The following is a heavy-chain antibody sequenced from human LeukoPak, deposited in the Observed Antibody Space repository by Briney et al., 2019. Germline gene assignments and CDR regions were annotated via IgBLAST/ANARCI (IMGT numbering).Heavy chain of an antibody. V-gene: IGHV3-23*01. CDR1: GFTFSSYA. CDR2: ISGSGGST. D-gene: IGHD6-25*01. CDR3: AKIGSASQTAD. Sequence: GGSLRLSCAASGFTFSSYAMSWVRQAPGKGLEWVSAISGSGGSTYYADSVKGRFTISRDNSKNTLYLQMSSLRAEDTALYYCAKIGSASQTADWGQRTLVTVSS. J-gene: IGHJ4*02.